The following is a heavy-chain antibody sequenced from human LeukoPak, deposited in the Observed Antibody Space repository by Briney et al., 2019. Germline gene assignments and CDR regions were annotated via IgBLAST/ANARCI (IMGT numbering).Heavy chain of an antibody. CDR1: GFTFSSYA. J-gene: IGHJ4*02. V-gene: IGHV3-23*01. CDR3: AKSAYGSGSRYYFDY. D-gene: IGHD3-10*01. Sequence: GGSLRLSCAASGFTFSSYAMSWVRQAPGKGLEWVSIISGSGGSTYYADSVKGRFTIPRDNSKNTLYLKMNSLRAEDTAVYFCAKSAYGSGSRYYFDYWGQGTLVTVSA. CDR2: ISGSGGST.